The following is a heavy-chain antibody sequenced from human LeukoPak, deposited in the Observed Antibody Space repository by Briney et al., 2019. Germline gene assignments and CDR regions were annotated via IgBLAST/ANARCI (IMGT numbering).Heavy chain of an antibody. V-gene: IGHV3-21*01. D-gene: IGHD3-9*01. CDR2: ISSSSSYI. Sequence: PGGSLRLSCAASGFTFSSYSMNWVRQAPGKGLEWVSSISSSSSYIYYADSVKGRFTISRDNAKNSLYLQMNSLRAEDTAVYYCARDERLRYFDWLLHNWFDPWGQGTLVTVSS. CDR3: ARDERLRYFDWLLHNWFDP. J-gene: IGHJ5*02. CDR1: GFTFSSYS.